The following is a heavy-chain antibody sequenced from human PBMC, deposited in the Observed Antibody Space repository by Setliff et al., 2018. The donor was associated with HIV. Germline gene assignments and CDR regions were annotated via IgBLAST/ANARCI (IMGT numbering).Heavy chain of an antibody. CDR2: IYTSGST. CDR3: ARAPLSGGSFGWFDP. Sequence: SETLSLTCTVSGGSISSYYWSWIRQPPGKGLEWIGYIYTSGSTNYNPSLKSRVTISLDTSKNQFSLKLSSVTAADTAVYYCARAPLSGGSFGWFDPWGQGTLVTVSS. V-gene: IGHV4-4*09. J-gene: IGHJ5*02. D-gene: IGHD2-15*01. CDR1: GGSISSYY.